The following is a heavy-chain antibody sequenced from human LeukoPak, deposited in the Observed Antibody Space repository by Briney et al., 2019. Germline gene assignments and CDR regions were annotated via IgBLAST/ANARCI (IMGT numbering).Heavy chain of an antibody. J-gene: IGHJ4*02. CDR3: AKGRQWLRGRDDFDY. CDR1: GFTFRKSD. Sequence: GGSLRLSWADCGFTFRKSDIHWVREGSGKGLEWVSAISGSGGSTYYADSVKGRFTISRDNSKNTLYLQMNSLEAEDTAVYYCAKGRQWLRGRDDFDYWGQGTLVTVSS. V-gene: IGHV3-23*01. CDR2: ISGSGGST. D-gene: IGHD6-19*01.